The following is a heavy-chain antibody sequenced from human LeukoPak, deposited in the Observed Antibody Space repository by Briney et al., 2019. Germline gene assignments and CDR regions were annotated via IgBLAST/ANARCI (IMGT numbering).Heavy chain of an antibody. CDR3: ARDWDSSGYYSTYAFDI. V-gene: IGHV3-48*01. J-gene: IGHJ3*02. CDR1: GFTFSSYR. Sequence: GGSLRLSCAASGFTFSSYRMNWVRQAPGKGLEWVSYISSSSNTIYYADSVKGRFTISRDNAKNSLYLQMNSLRAEDTAVYYCARDWDSSGYYSTYAFDIWGQGTMVTVSS. D-gene: IGHD3-22*01. CDR2: ISSSSNTI.